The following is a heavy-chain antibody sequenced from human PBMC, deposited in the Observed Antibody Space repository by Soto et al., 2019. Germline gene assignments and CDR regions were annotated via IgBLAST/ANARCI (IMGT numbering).Heavy chain of an antibody. D-gene: IGHD3-3*01. J-gene: IGHJ4*02. CDR3: ARIKFVEWLLWGHFDY. V-gene: IGHV3-23*01. Sequence: GGSLRLSCAASGFTFSSYAMSWVRQAPGKGLEWVSAISGSGGSTYYADSVKGRFTISRDNSKNTLYLQMNSLRAEDTAVYYCARIKFVEWLLWGHFDYWGQGTLVTVSS. CDR1: GFTFSSYA. CDR2: ISGSGGST.